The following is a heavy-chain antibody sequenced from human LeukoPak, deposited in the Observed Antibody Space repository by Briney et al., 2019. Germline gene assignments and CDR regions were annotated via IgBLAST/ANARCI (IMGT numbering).Heavy chain of an antibody. CDR1: GGSLSSGGYS. V-gene: IGHV4-30-2*01. Sequence: SQTLSLTCAVSGGSLSSGGYSWSWIRQPPGTGLEWIGYIYHSGSTYYNPSLKSRVTISVDRSKNQFSLKLSSVTAADTAVYYCARVIDDWFDPWGQGTLVTVSS. CDR3: ARVIDDWFDP. CDR2: IYHSGST. J-gene: IGHJ5*02. D-gene: IGHD2-21*01.